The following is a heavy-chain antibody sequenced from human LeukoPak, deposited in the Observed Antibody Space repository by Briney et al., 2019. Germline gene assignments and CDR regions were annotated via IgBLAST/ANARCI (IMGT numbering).Heavy chain of an antibody. D-gene: IGHD3-10*01. CDR3: ARHRRITMVRGIIGAFDY. J-gene: IGHJ4*02. CDR2: IYYSGST. Sequence: PSETLSLTCTVSGGSISSYYWSWIRQPPGKGLEWIGYIYYSGSTNYNPSLKSRVTISVDTSKNQFSLKLSSVTAADTAVYYCARHRRITMVRGIIGAFDYWGQGTLVTVSS. CDR1: GGSISSYY. V-gene: IGHV4-59*08.